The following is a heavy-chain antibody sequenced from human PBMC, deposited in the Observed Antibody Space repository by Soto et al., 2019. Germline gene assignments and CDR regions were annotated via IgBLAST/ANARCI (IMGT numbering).Heavy chain of an antibody. D-gene: IGHD2-8*02. V-gene: IGHV4-30-4*01. J-gene: IGHJ4*02. CDR2: IYYSVTT. CDR3: ARQRRGGYWSAN. CDR1: GGSINSDDHY. Sequence: SETRSLTCSVSGGSINSDDHYWTWILQPPGKGLEWIGSIYYSVTTNYNPSLKSRITVSIDTSKKQFSLNLTSVTAADTALYYCARQRRGGYWSANWGQGTTVIVSA.